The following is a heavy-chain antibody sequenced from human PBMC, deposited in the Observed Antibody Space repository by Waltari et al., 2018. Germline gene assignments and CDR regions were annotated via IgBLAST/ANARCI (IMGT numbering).Heavy chain of an antibody. Sequence: EVQLVESGGGLVQPGGSLRLSCADSAFTFTTCYLSWVRQAPGKGLEWVANINQDGSEKHYVDSVKGRFTISRDNAKSSLDLQMNSLRADDTAVYYCTRDPEVPHDYWGQGTLVTVSS. J-gene: IGHJ4*02. CDR2: INQDGSEK. CDR1: AFTFTTCY. D-gene: IGHD3-10*01. CDR3: TRDPEVPHDY. V-gene: IGHV3-7*01.